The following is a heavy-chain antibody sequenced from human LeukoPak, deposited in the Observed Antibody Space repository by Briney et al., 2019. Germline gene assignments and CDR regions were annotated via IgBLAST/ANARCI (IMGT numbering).Heavy chain of an antibody. J-gene: IGHJ5*02. D-gene: IGHD4-23*01. CDR3: ARDLGPGYNYGGRSKWFDP. CDR2: IYYIGIT. CDR1: GGSISSYY. Sequence: SETLSLTCTVSGGSISSYYWSWIRQPPGKGLEWIGYIYYIGITNYNPSLTRRVAISLYTSNNEFPLNLTSVTAPAPAVSFCARDLGPGYNYGGRSKWFDPWGQGNLVTVSS. V-gene: IGHV4-59*01.